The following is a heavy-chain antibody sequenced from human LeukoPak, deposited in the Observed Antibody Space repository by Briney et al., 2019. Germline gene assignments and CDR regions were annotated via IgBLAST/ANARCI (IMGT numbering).Heavy chain of an antibody. J-gene: IGHJ4*02. Sequence: GGPLRLSCVTFGFSFKDYAIHGVRQAPGKELKYVSAVSDNGGTIYYAISVKGRFTISRDNSKNTVYFQMGSLRPEDMGVYYCARGQRTPPDYFDYWGQGTLVTVSS. D-gene: IGHD1-1*01. CDR2: VSDNGGTI. V-gene: IGHV3-64*01. CDR3: ARGQRTPPDYFDY. CDR1: GFSFKDYA.